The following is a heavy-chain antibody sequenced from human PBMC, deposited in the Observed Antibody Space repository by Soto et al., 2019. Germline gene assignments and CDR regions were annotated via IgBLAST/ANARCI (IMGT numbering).Heavy chain of an antibody. D-gene: IGHD2-2*01. J-gene: IGHJ6*03. CDR2: ISWNSGSI. CDR3: AKDVRSSTSCYVPVCVNYMDV. V-gene: IGHV3-9*01. CDR1: GFTFDDYA. Sequence: GGSLRLSCAASGFTFDDYAMHWVRQAPGKGLEWVSGISWNSGSIGYADSVKGRFTISRDNAKNSLYLQMNSLRAEDTALYYCAKDVRSSTSCYVPVCVNYMDVWGKGTTVTVSS.